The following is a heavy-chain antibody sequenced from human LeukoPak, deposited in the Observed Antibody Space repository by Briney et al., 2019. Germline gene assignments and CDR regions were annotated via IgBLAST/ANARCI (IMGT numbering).Heavy chain of an antibody. CDR2: IYSGGST. CDR3: AREGTWSYYYDY. CDR1: GFTFSSYW. V-gene: IGHV3-66*01. Sequence: GGSLRLSCAASGFTFSSYWMSWVRQAPGKGLEWVSVIYSGGSTYYADSVKGRLTISRDNSKNTLYLQMNSLRAEDTAVYYCAREGTWSYYYDYWGQGALVTVSS. J-gene: IGHJ4*02. D-gene: IGHD1-26*01.